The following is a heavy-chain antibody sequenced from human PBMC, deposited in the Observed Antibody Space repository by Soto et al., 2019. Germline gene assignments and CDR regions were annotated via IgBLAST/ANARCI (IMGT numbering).Heavy chain of an antibody. J-gene: IGHJ4*02. CDR1: GYTFSSYH. CDR2: ISAYNGNT. CDR3: ARDLPPVDY. V-gene: IGHV1-18*01. Sequence: QIQLVQSGAEVKKPGASVKVSCKASGYTFSSYHITWVRQAPGQGLEWMGWISAYNGNTNYAQNLQGRVTRTTDPSTSTAYMELRSLRSDATAVYYCARDLPPVDYWGQGTLVTVSS.